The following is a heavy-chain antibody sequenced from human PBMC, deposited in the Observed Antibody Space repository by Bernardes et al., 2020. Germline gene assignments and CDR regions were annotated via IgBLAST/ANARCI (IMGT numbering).Heavy chain of an antibody. V-gene: IGHV3-33*08. CDR3: ARAFYDSSGGNWFDP. CDR1: GFTFSSYG. J-gene: IGHJ5*02. Sequence: GGSLRLSCAASGFTFSSYGMHWVRQAPGKGLEWVAVIWYDGSNKYYADSVKGRFTISRDNSKNTLYLQMNSLRAEDTAVYYCARAFYDSSGGNWFDPWGQGTLVTVSS. CDR2: IWYDGSNK. D-gene: IGHD3-22*01.